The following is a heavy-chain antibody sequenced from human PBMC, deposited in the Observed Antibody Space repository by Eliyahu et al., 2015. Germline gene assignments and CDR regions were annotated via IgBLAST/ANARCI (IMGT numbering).Heavy chain of an antibody. CDR3: ARDVGYYDFWSGYWTVVSTYYFDY. J-gene: IGHJ4*02. Sequence: QVQLQESGPGLVKPSETLSLTCAVSXYXXSXGYYXGXIRQPPGKGLEWIGSXYHSGSTYYNPSLKSRVTISVDTSKNQFSLKLSSVTAADTAVYYCARDVGYYDFWSGYWTVVSTYYFDYWGQGTLVTVSS. CDR2: XYHSGST. D-gene: IGHD3-3*01. V-gene: IGHV4-38-2*02. CDR1: XYXXSXGYY.